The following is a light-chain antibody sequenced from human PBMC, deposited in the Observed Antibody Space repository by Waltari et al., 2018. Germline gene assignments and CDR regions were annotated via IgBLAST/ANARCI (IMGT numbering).Light chain of an antibody. J-gene: IGKJ1*01. V-gene: IGKV3-20*01. CDR3: QHYVRLPAT. CDR2: NIF. CDR1: QSVGRS. Sequence: EMVLTQSPGTLPLSPGETATLPCRASQSVGRSLAWYQQKPGQAPRLVIYNIFNRATGIPDRFSGSGSGTDFTLTISRLEPEDFVVYYCQHYVRLPATFGQGTKVEIK.